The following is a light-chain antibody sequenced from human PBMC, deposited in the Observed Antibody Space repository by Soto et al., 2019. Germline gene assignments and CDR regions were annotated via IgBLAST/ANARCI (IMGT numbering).Light chain of an antibody. J-gene: IGKJ1*01. Sequence: EIVLTQSPGTLSLSPGESATLSCRASQRGSSSYLAWYQQKPGQAPRLLIYGASSKPTSIPDRFSGSESGTDFTLTIRRLEPEDFALNSCQQYGSALWPFGQGTKVEIK. CDR3: QQYGSALWP. CDR2: GAS. CDR1: QRGSSSY. V-gene: IGKV3-20*01.